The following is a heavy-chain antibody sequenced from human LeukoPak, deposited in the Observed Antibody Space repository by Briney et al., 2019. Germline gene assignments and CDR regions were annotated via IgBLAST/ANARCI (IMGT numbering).Heavy chain of an antibody. Sequence: SLRPSCAPSGSTLSRNSMKWGRQAPGEGREWVSSISSSSSYIYYADSVKGRFTISRDNAKNSLYLQMNSLRAEDTAVYYCARDGRIQLWSQHYYYYYMDVWGKGTTVTVSS. D-gene: IGHD5-18*01. V-gene: IGHV3-21*01. J-gene: IGHJ6*03. CDR2: ISSSSSYI. CDR1: GSTLSRNS. CDR3: ARDGRIQLWSQHYYYYYMDV.